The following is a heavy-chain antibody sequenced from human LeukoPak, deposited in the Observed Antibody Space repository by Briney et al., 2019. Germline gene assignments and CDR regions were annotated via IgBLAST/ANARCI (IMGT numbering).Heavy chain of an antibody. CDR3: ATGCYAFSFDI. V-gene: IGHV1-24*01. D-gene: IGHD2-2*01. CDR1: GYTLTELN. J-gene: IGHJ3*02. Sequence: ASVTVSCKVSGYTLTELNMHWVRQAPGKGRESIVGFDPEDGETIYAQKFQGRVTMTDYTSTHSAYMELTSLISEDTAVFYCATGCYAFSFDIWGQGTMVTVSS. CDR2: FDPEDGET.